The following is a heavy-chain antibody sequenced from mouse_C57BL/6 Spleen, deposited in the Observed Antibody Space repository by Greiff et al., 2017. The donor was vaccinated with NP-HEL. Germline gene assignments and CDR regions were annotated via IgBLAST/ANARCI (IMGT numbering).Heavy chain of an antibody. CDR3: ARKDSPDY. CDR2: INPNNGGT. J-gene: IGHJ2*01. Sequence: VQLQQSGPELVKPGASVKISCKASGYTFTDYYMNWVKQSHGKSLEWIGDINPNNGGTSYNQKFKGKATLTVDKSSSTAYMELRSLTSEDSAVYYCARKDSPDYWGQGTTLTVSS. CDR1: GYTFTDYY. V-gene: IGHV1-26*01.